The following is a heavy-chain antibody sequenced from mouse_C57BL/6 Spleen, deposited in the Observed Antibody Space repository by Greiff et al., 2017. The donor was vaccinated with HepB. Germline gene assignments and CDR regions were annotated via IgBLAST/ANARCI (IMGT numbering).Heavy chain of an antibody. Sequence: VQLQQSGAELVRPGSSVKLSCKASGYTFTSYWMHWVKQRPIQGLEWIGNIDPSDSETHYNQKFKDKATLTVDKSSSTAYMQLSSLTSEASAVYYCARQNYEGMDYWGQGTSVTVSS. CDR3: ARQNYEGMDY. CDR1: GYTFTSYW. J-gene: IGHJ4*01. V-gene: IGHV1-52*01. D-gene: IGHD1-1*01. CDR2: IDPSDSET.